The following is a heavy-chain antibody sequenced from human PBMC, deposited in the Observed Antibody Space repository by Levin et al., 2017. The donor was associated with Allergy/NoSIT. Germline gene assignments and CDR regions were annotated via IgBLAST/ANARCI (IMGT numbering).Heavy chain of an antibody. CDR1: GFSFPTYS. V-gene: IGHV3-21*01. Sequence: KPGGSLRLSCAASGFSFPTYSMNWVRQAPGKGLEWVSSINGRSDYIYYADSVQGRFTVFRDNAKNSLYLQMNDLRVEDSAIYYCATKGGTSGYYYTDVWGNGTTVTVSS. J-gene: IGHJ6*03. CDR3: ATKGGTSGYYYTDV. CDR2: INGRSDYI. D-gene: IGHD2-15*01.